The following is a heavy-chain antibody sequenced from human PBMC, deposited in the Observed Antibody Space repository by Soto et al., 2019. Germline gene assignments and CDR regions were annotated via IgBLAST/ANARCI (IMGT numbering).Heavy chain of an antibody. CDR2: IYYSGST. D-gene: IGHD6-6*01. J-gene: IGHJ5*02. Sequence: QLQLQESGPGLVKPSETLSLTCTVSGGSISSSSYYWGWIRQPPGKGLEWIGSIYYSGSTYYNPSLESRVPLSLDTSKNQFSLKLSSVTAADTAVYYCARQRREYGGSSSSWFDPWGQGTLVTVSS. V-gene: IGHV4-39*01. CDR3: ARQRREYGGSSSSWFDP. CDR1: GGSISSSSYY.